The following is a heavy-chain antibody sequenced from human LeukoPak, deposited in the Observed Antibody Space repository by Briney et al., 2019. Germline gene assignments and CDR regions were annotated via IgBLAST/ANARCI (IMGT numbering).Heavy chain of an antibody. CDR2: IWYDGSNK. CDR3: AKDLNNSPY. Sequence: GGSLRLSCAASGFTFSSYGMHWVRQAPGKGLEWVAVIWYDGSNKYYADSVKGRFTISRDNSKNTLFLQLNSLRAEDTALYFCAKDLNNSPYWGQGTLVTVSS. CDR1: GFTFSSYG. V-gene: IGHV3-33*06. D-gene: IGHD4-23*01. J-gene: IGHJ4*02.